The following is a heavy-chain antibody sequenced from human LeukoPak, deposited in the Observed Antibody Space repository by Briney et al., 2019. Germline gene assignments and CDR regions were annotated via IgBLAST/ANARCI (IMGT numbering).Heavy chain of an antibody. V-gene: IGHV4-30-2*01. D-gene: IGHD5-18*01. CDR3: ARGYRSGYPEGFDY. CDR1: GFTFSSYA. Sequence: LRLSCAASGFTFSSYAMSWVRQPPGKGLEWIGYIYHSGSTYYNPSLKSRVTISVDRSKNQFSLKLSSVTAADTAVYYCARGYRSGYPEGFDYWGQGTLVTVSS. J-gene: IGHJ4*02. CDR2: IYHSGST.